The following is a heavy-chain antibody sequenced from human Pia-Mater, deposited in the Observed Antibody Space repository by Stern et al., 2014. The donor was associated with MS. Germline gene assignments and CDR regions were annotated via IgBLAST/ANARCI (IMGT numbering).Heavy chain of an antibody. D-gene: IGHD2-21*01. CDR3: ARWSVACDY. CDR1: GYNFINYW. Sequence: VQLVQSGAEMKKPGESLKISCKTSGYNFINYWIAWVRQVPGKGLEWIGMIYPGDSVIRHSPSFQGHVTISVAKSNTTAYLQWNSLKVSDSAVYYCARWSVACDYWGQGALITVSS. V-gene: IGHV5-51*03. J-gene: IGHJ4*02. CDR2: IYPGDSVI.